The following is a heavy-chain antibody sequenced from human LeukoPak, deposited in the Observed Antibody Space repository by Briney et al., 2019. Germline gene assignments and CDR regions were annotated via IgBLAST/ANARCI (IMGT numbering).Heavy chain of an antibody. D-gene: IGHD2-15*01. CDR2: ISSSSSYI. J-gene: IGHJ4*02. Sequence: GGSLRLSCAASGFTFSSYSINWVRQAPGKGLEWVSSISSSSSYIYYADSVKGRFTISRDNAKNSLYLQMNSLRAEDTAVYYCARSDCSGGSCYDYWGQGTLVTVSS. CDR1: GFTFSSYS. CDR3: ARSDCSGGSCYDY. V-gene: IGHV3-21*01.